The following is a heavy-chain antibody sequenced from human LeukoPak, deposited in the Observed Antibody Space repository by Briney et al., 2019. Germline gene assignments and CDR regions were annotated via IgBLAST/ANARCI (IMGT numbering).Heavy chain of an antibody. V-gene: IGHV3-30*18. CDR2: ISSDGSRK. Sequence: GGSLRLSCRASRFSFSDYDVHWVRQAPGKGLEWVAVISSDGSRKHYGDSVKGRSTISRDNSESTLFLQMNSLRTDDTSVYFCAKYAYNWNAPDGFDMWGQGTMVIVSS. J-gene: IGHJ3*02. CDR1: RFSFSDYD. CDR3: AKYAYNWNAPDGFDM. D-gene: IGHD1-1*01.